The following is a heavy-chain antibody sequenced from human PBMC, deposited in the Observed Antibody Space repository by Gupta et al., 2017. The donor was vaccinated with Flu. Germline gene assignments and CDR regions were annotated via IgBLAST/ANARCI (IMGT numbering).Heavy chain of an antibody. CDR3: VKVGWDDY. V-gene: IGHV3-23*01. Sequence: LEWVSGISGTDGNTNYADSVKGRFTISRDNSKNMLYLQMNSLRVEDTAVYYCVKVGWDDYWGEGTLVTVAA. CDR2: ISGTDGNT. D-gene: IGHD6-19*01. J-gene: IGHJ4*02.